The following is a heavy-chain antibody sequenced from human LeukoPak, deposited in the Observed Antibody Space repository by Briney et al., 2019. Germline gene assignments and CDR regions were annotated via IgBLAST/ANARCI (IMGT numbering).Heavy chain of an antibody. Sequence: SETLSLTCTVSGGSISSGSYYWGWIRQPPGKGLEWIGSIYYSGSTYYNPSLKSRVTISVDTSKNQFSLRLSSVTAADTAVYYCARLKPAANWFDPWGQGTLVTVSS. CDR3: ARLKPAANWFDP. D-gene: IGHD2-2*01. V-gene: IGHV4-39*01. J-gene: IGHJ5*02. CDR1: GGSISSGSYY. CDR2: IYYSGST.